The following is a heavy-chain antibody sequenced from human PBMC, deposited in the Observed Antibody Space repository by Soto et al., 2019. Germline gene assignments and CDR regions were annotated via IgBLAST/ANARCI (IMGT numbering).Heavy chain of an antibody. Sequence: QVQLVQSGAEVKKPGASVKVSCKASGYTFTSYAMHWVRQAPGQRLEWMGWINAGNGNTKYSQKFQGRVTITRDTSASTAYMELSSLRSEDTAVYYCAKQGSIAAAWEWFDPWGQGTLVTVSS. D-gene: IGHD6-13*01. V-gene: IGHV1-3*01. CDR1: GYTFTSYA. CDR3: AKQGSIAAAWEWFDP. J-gene: IGHJ5*02. CDR2: INAGNGNT.